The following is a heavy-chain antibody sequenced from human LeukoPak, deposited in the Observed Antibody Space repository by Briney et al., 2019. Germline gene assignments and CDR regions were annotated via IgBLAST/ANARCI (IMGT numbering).Heavy chain of an antibody. CDR1: SGSISSGDYY. CDR3: ARGASYGWFDY. CDR2: IYYSGST. D-gene: IGHD5-18*01. Sequence: SQTLSLTCTVSSGSISSGDYYWSWIRQPPGKGLEWIGYIYYSGSTYYNPSLKSRVTISVDTSKNQFSLKLSSVTAADTAVYYCARGASYGWFDYWGQGTLVTVSS. J-gene: IGHJ4*02. V-gene: IGHV4-30-4*01.